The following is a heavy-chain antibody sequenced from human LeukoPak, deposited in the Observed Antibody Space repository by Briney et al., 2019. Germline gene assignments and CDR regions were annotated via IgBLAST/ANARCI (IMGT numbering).Heavy chain of an antibody. CDR3: ARDEDIVATIGGYFDY. Sequence: GRSLRLSCAASGFTFSSYAMHWVRQAPGKGLEWVAVISYDGSNKYYADSVKGRFTIFRDNSKNTLYLQMNSLRAEDTAVYYCARDEDIVATIGGYFDYWGQGTLVTVSS. CDR1: GFTFSSYA. J-gene: IGHJ4*02. D-gene: IGHD5-12*01. V-gene: IGHV3-30*04. CDR2: ISYDGSNK.